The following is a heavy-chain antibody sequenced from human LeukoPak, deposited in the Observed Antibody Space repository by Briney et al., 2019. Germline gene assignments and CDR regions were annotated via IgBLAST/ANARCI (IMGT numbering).Heavy chain of an antibody. Sequence: GGSLRLSCVASGFTFGDSWMSWVRQAPGKGLEWVANMNPDGSGKYYVDSVKGRFTVSRDNARNALYLQMNSLRVEDTAVYYRGRDPAWGAIDYWGQGTLVTVSS. CDR3: GRDPAWGAIDY. CDR2: MNPDGSGK. D-gene: IGHD7-27*01. J-gene: IGHJ4*02. CDR1: GFTFGDSW. V-gene: IGHV3-7*01.